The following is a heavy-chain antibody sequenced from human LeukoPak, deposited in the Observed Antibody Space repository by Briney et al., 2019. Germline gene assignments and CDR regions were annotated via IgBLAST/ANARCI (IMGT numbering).Heavy chain of an antibody. V-gene: IGHV4-59*01. CDR2: IYYSGST. Sequence: SETLSLTCTVSGGSISSYYWSWIRQPPGKGLEWIGYIYYSGSTNYNPSLKSRVTISVDTSKNQFSLRLSSVTAADTAVYYCAGVDYDFWSGQGYYGMDVWGQGTTVTVSS. CDR1: GGSISSYY. J-gene: IGHJ6*02. D-gene: IGHD3-3*01. CDR3: AGVDYDFWSGQGYYGMDV.